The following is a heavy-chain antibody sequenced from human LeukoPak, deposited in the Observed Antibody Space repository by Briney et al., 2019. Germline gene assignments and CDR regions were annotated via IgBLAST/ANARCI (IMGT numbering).Heavy chain of an antibody. D-gene: IGHD5-24*01. CDR3: ARDCREMATTENGAFDI. V-gene: IGHV3-21*01. Sequence: ETLSLTCAVSGGSISSSNWWSWVRQAPGKGLEWVSSISSSSSYIYYADSVKGRFTISRDNAKNSLYLQMNSLRAEDTAVYYCARDCREMATTENGAFDIWGQGTMVTVSS. CDR2: ISSSSSYI. CDR1: GGSISSSN. J-gene: IGHJ3*02.